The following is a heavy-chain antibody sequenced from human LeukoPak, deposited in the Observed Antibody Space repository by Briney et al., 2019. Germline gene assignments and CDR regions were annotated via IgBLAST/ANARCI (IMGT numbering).Heavy chain of an antibody. CDR3: ARGRDYGDSGDY. D-gene: IGHD4-17*01. V-gene: IGHV3-30*03. CDR2: ISYDGNDK. Sequence: GGSLRLSCVASGFTFSSYGMHWVRQAPGKGLEWVAVISYDGNDKYYADSVKGRFTISRDNAKNSLYLQMNSLRAEDTAVYYCARGRDYGDSGDYWGQGTLVTVSS. J-gene: IGHJ4*02. CDR1: GFTFSSYG.